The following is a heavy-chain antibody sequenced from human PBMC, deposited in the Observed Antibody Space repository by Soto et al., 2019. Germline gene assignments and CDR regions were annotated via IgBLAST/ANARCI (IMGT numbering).Heavy chain of an antibody. CDR2: ISANNGDT. D-gene: IGHD3-10*01. CDR3: ARMVRGSNIDYYHYVDV. Sequence: QVQLVQSGAEVKKPGASVKVCCKGSGYTFTSHGISWVRQAPGQGLEWMGWISANNGDTNYGQKFQGRVTVTTDTSTSTGYMELRSLRSEDTAVYYCARMVRGSNIDYYHYVDVGGKGTTVTVSS. CDR1: GYTFTSHG. V-gene: IGHV1-18*01. J-gene: IGHJ6*03.